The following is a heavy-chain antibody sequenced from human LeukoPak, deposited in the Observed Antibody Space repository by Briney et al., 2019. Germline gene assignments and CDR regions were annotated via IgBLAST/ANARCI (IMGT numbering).Heavy chain of an antibody. D-gene: IGHD6-13*01. Sequence: SETLSLTCTVSGGSISSSSYYWGWIRQPPGKGLEWIGSIYYSGSTYYNPSLKSRVTISVDTSKNQFSLKLSSVTAADTAVYYCARRDSSSWYEWYFDLWGRGTLVTVSS. CDR3: ARRDSSSWYEWYFDL. J-gene: IGHJ2*01. V-gene: IGHV4-39*01. CDR1: GGSISSSSYY. CDR2: IYYSGST.